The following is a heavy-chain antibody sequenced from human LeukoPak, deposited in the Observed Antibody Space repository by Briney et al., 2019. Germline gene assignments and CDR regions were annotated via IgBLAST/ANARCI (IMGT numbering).Heavy chain of an antibody. J-gene: IGHJ4*02. V-gene: IGHV4-59*01. CDR2: IYYSGST. CDR3: ARTNAYYYDSSGYPLFDY. Sequence: SETLSLTCTVSGGSISSYYWSWVRQPPGKGLEWVGYIYYSGSTNYNTSLKRRVTISVDKSKNQFSLKPSSVTAADTAVYYCARTNAYYYDSSGYPLFDYWSQGTLVTVSS. D-gene: IGHD3-22*01. CDR1: GGSISSYY.